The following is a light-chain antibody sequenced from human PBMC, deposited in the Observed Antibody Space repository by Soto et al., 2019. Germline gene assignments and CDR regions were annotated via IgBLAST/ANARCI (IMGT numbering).Light chain of an antibody. J-gene: IGKJ1*01. CDR1: QSVSSY. CDR3: QQRSNWPWT. Sequence: IVLTQSPATLSLSPVGRATLSCRASQSVSSYLAWYQQKGGQAPRLLIYDASSRAPGIPARFSGSGSGTDFTLTTSSLEPEDFAVYYCQQRSNWPWTFGQGTKVDI. V-gene: IGKV3-11*01. CDR2: DAS.